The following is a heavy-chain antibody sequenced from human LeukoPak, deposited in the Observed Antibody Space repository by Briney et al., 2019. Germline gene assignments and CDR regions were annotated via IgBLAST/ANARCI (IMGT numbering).Heavy chain of an antibody. J-gene: IGHJ5*02. D-gene: IGHD1-26*01. Sequence: ASVKVSCKASGYTFTSYYMHWVRQAPGQGLEWMGLINPSGSSTSYAQKFQGRLSLTRDMSTSTDYLELSSLRSEDTAVYYCARDNSVGDTAWWFDPWGQGTLVTVSS. V-gene: IGHV1-46*01. CDR2: INPSGSST. CDR3: ARDNSVGDTAWWFDP. CDR1: GYTFTSYY.